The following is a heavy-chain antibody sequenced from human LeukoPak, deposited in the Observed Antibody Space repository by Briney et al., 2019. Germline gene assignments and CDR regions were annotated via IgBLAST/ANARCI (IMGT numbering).Heavy chain of an antibody. CDR3: ARDPMYYYDSSGYPGGDY. CDR2: IYSGGST. J-gene: IGHJ4*02. Sequence: GGSLRLSCAASGFTVSSNYMSWVRQAPGKGLEWVSVIYSGGSTYYADSVKGRFTISRDNSKNTLYLQMNSLRAEDTAVYYCARDPMYYYDSSGYPGGDYWGQGTLVTVSS. D-gene: IGHD3-22*01. V-gene: IGHV3-53*01. CDR1: GFTVSSNY.